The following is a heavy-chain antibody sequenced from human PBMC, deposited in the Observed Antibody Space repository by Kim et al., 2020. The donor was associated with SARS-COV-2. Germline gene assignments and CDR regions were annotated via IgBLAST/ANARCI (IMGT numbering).Heavy chain of an antibody. D-gene: IGHD6-19*01. J-gene: IGHJ3*02. V-gene: IGHV3-30*18. CDR2: ISYDGSNK. CDR1: GFTFSSYG. CDR3: AKVVNQWLAFGDAFDI. Sequence: GGSLRLSCAASGFTFSSYGMHWVRQAPGKGLEWVAVISYDGSNKYYADSVKGRFTISRDNSKNTLYLQMNSLRAEDTAVYYCAKVVNQWLAFGDAFDIWGQGTMVTVSS.